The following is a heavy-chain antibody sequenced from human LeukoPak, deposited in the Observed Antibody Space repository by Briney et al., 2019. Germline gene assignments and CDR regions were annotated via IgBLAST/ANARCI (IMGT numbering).Heavy chain of an antibody. J-gene: IGHJ4*02. D-gene: IGHD3-10*01. CDR3: ARSLDDYSSGGLGD. CDR1: GFTFSSYW. V-gene: IGHV3-74*01. CDR2: LNSDGSST. Sequence: QPGGSLRLSRAASGFTFSSYWMHWVRQAPGKGRVLVSRLNSDGSSTRYADSVEGRFSITRANAKTTLYLQMNSLRAVDTAVYYCARSLDDYSSGGLGDWGQVTLVS.